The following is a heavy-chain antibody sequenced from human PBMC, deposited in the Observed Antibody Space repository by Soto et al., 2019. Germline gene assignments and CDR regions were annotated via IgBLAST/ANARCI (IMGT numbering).Heavy chain of an antibody. CDR2: IIPIFGTA. CDR3: ARALYYYDSSGYPHFDY. Sequence: ASVKVSCKASGGTFSSYAISWVRQAPGQGLEWMGGIIPIFGTANYAQKFQGRATITADESTSTAYMELSSLRSEDTAVYYCARALYYYDSSGYPHFDYWGQGTLVTVSS. V-gene: IGHV1-69*13. J-gene: IGHJ4*02. CDR1: GGTFSSYA. D-gene: IGHD3-22*01.